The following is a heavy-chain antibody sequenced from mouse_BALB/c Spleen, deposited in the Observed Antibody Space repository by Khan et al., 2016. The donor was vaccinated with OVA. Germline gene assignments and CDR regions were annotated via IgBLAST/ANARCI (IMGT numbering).Heavy chain of an antibody. CDR3: GRDGAYHRSDGRFAY. CDR2: INPSNGYT. CDR1: GYTFTSYT. J-gene: IGHJ3*01. V-gene: IGHV1-4*01. D-gene: IGHD2-14*01. Sequence: QVQLQQSGAELARPGASVKMSCKASGYTFTSYTIHWIKQRPGQGLEWIGYINPSNGYTNYNQKFKDKATLTTDQSSTTAYLQLSSLTSDDSAVYNCGRDGAYHRSDGRFAYWGQGTLVTVSA.